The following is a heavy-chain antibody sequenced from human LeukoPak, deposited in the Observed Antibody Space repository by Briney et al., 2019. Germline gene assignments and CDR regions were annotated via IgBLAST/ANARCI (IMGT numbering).Heavy chain of an antibody. CDR2: IYYSGST. CDR1: GGSISSYY. Sequence: ASETLSLTCTVSGGSISSYYWSWIRQPPGKGLEWIGYIYYSGSTNYNPSLKSRVTISVDTSKSQFSLKLSSVTAADTAVYYCASSLYYYDSSGFLPYFDYWGQGTLVTVSS. CDR3: ASSLYYYDSSGFLPYFDY. V-gene: IGHV4-59*01. J-gene: IGHJ4*02. D-gene: IGHD3-22*01.